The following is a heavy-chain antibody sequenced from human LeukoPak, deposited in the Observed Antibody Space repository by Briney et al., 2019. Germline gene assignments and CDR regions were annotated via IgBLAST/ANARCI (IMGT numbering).Heavy chain of an antibody. Sequence: SETLSLTCTVSGGSISSGGYYWSWIRQHPGKGLEWIGYIYYSGSTYYNPSLKSRVTISVDTSKNQFSLKLSSVTAADTAVYYCASRAMYSGSYFDYWGQGTLVTVSS. CDR2: IYYSGST. D-gene: IGHD1-26*01. CDR1: GGSISSGGYY. V-gene: IGHV4-31*03. J-gene: IGHJ4*02. CDR3: ASRAMYSGSYFDY.